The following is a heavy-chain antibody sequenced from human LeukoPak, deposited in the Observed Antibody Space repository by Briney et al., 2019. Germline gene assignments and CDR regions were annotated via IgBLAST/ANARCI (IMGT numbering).Heavy chain of an antibody. CDR1: GFTFSDYY. CDR3: ARGVILWFGEPYFDY. D-gene: IGHD3-10*01. Sequence: GGSLRLSCAASGFTFSDYYMSWIRQAPGKGLEWVSYISSRGSTIYYADSVKGRFTISRDNAKNSLYLQMNSLRAEDTAVYYCARGVILWFGEPYFDYWGQGTLVTVSS. V-gene: IGHV3-11*01. J-gene: IGHJ4*02. CDR2: ISSRGSTI.